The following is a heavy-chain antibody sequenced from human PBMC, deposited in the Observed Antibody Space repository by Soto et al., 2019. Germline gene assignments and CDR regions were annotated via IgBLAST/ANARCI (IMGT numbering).Heavy chain of an antibody. Sequence: QVQLEQSGAEVKKPGSSVKVSCKASGVTVNSYAIIWVRQAPGQGLEWMGSIIPLFGTANSAQKFRDRVTITADKSTSTAYMELTSLSSEDTAVYYCAGFGYSKGYAYWGQGTLVTVSS. CDR3: AGFGYSKGYAY. V-gene: IGHV1-69*06. CDR2: IIPLFGTA. D-gene: IGHD5-18*01. CDR1: GVTVNSYA. J-gene: IGHJ4*02.